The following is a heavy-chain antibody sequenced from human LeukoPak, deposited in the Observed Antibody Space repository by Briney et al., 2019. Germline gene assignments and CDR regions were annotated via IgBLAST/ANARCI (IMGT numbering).Heavy chain of an antibody. CDR3: TRSPDIDILTGYSRYYFDY. D-gene: IGHD3-9*01. CDR2: IYPGDSDT. V-gene: IGHV5-51*01. CDR1: GYRFISYW. J-gene: IGHJ4*02. Sequence: KGGESLKISCKGSGYRFISYWIGWVRQMPGKGLEWMGIIYPGDSDTRYSPSFQGQVTISADKSISTAYLQWNSLKASDTAIYYCTRSPDIDILTGYSRYYFDYWGQGTLVTVSS.